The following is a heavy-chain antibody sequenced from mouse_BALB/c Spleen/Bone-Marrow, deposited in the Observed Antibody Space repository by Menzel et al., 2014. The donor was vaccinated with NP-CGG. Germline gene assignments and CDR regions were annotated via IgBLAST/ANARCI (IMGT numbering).Heavy chain of an antibody. CDR2: VSPGDGDT. Sequence: QVQLQQSGAELVRPGSSVKISCKASGYAFSTYWMNWVKQRPGQGLEWIGQVSPGDGDTNYNGKFRGKATLTADKSSSTAYIQLSRLESEDTAVCFCARVYYGNLEHWGQGSPLTVSS. CDR1: GYAFSTYW. J-gene: IGHJ2*01. CDR3: ARVYYGNLEH. V-gene: IGHV1-80*01. D-gene: IGHD2-1*01.